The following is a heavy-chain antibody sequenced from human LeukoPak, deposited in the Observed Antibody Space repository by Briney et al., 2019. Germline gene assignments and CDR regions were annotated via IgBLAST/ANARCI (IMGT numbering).Heavy chain of an antibody. CDR1: GYTFTSYG. D-gene: IGHD5-24*01. V-gene: IGHV1-18*01. CDR3: ARDQEMGYYYGMDV. Sequence: VASVKVSCKASGYTFTSYGISWVRQAPGQGLEWMGWISAYNGNTNYAQKLQGRVTMTTDTSTGTAYMELRSLRSDDTAVYYCARDQEMGYYYGMDVWGQGTTVTVSS. J-gene: IGHJ6*02. CDR2: ISAYNGNT.